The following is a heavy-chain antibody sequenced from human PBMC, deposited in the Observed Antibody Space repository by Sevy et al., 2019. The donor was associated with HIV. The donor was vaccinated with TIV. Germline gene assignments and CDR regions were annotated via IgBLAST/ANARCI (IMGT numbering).Heavy chain of an antibody. D-gene: IGHD6-19*01. CDR2: ISWNSAFK. CDR1: GFSFDNYA. CDR3: AKDGGSGSGPSAEYFHH. J-gene: IGHJ1*01. Sequence: GGSLRLSCAASGFSFDNYAMHWVRQAPGKGLEWVAGISWNSAFKGYADSVKGRDTISRDNAKNSLFLQINSLKPEDTAFYYGAKDGGSGSGPSAEYFHHWGQGTLVTVSS. V-gene: IGHV3-9*01.